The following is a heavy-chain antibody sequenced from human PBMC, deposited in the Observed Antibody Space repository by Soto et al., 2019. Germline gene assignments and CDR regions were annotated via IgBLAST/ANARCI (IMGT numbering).Heavy chain of an antibody. J-gene: IGHJ4*02. CDR2: IIPIFGTT. CDR1: GGTFSSYV. V-gene: IGHV1-69*01. D-gene: IGHD7-27*01. Sequence: QVQLVQSGAEVQKPGSSVKVSCKASGGTFSSYVISWVRQAPGQGLDWMGGIIPIFGTTNYAQKFQGRVTITADESTSTAYMELNNLRSEDTAVYYCATEKEVTATGVGDYWGQGTLVTVSS. CDR3: ATEKEVTATGVGDY.